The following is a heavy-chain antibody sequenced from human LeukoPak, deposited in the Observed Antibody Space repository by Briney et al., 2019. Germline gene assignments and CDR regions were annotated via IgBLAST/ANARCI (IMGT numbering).Heavy chain of an antibody. CDR2: ISGSGGST. CDR1: GFTFSSYA. D-gene: IGHD2-2*01. J-gene: IGHJ4*02. V-gene: IGHV3-23*01. CDR3: AKGHRYCSSTSCPQGDY. Sequence: GGSLRLSCAASGFTFSSYAMSWVRQAPGKGLEWVSAISGSGGSTYYADSVKGRFTISRDNSKNTLYLQMNSLRAEDTAVYYCAKGHRYCSSTSCPQGDYGGQGTLVTVSS.